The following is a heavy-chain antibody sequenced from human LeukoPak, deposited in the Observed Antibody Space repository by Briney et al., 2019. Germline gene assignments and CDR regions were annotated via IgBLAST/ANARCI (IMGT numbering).Heavy chain of an antibody. D-gene: IGHD3-10*01. CDR3: LSYYYGSGSYSKAGKD. J-gene: IGHJ4*02. CDR2: IKSKTDGGTT. Sequence: GGSLRLSCAASGFTFSNAWMSWVRQAPGKGLEWVGRIKSKTDGGTTDYAAPVKGRFTISRDDSKNTLYLQMNSLKTEDTAVYYCLSYYYGSGSYSKAGKDWGQGTLVTVSS. V-gene: IGHV3-15*01. CDR1: GFTFSNAW.